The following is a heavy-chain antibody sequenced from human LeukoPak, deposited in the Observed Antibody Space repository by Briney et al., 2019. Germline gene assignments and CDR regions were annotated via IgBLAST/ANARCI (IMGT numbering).Heavy chain of an antibody. CDR3: ARDGREWELLLAKMGIHFDY. V-gene: IGHV1-24*01. CDR1: GYTLTELS. J-gene: IGHJ4*02. Sequence: ASVKVSCKVSGYTLTELSMHWVRQAPGKGLEWMGGFDPEDGETIYAQKFQGRVTMTEDTSTDTAYMELSSLRSEDTAVYYCARDGREWELLLAKMGIHFDYWGQGTLVTVSS. D-gene: IGHD1-26*01. CDR2: FDPEDGET.